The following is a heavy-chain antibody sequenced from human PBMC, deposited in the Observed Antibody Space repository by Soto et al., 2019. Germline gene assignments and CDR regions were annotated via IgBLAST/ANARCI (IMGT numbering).Heavy chain of an antibody. CDR3: ATLYSRDY. Sequence: EVQLVESGGGLVQPGGSLRLSCTTSGFTFSTYSMNWVRQAPGKGLEWVSYISSSSSTIYYADSVKGRFTISRDNAKNSLYLQMNRLRDEYTAVYYCATLYSRDYWGQGTLVTVSS. CDR1: GFTFSTYS. J-gene: IGHJ4*02. D-gene: IGHD2-21*01. CDR2: ISSSSSTI. V-gene: IGHV3-48*02.